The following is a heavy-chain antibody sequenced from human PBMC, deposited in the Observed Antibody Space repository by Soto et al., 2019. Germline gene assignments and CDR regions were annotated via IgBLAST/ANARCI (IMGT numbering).Heavy chain of an antibody. J-gene: IGHJ4*02. D-gene: IGHD3-22*01. CDR1: GYAFGHYP. CDR2: INDGNGNT. CDR3: ATPYYFDSSGSLGF. Sequence: GASVKVSCKASGYAFGHYPMYWVRQAPGQRLEWMGGINDGNGNTKYSQKFQVRVTITRDTSASTAYMELTSLTSEDTAVYYCATPYYFDSSGSLGFWGQGTLVTVSS. V-gene: IGHV1-3*01.